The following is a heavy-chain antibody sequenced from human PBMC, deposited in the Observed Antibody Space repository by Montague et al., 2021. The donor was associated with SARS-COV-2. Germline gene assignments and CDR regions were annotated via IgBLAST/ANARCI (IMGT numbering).Heavy chain of an antibody. CDR3: ARTSASSDY. Sequence: CAISGDSVSRNSAAWSWIRQSPSRGFEWLGRTYYRSKWYNDYAVSVKSRITINPDTSKNQISLRLNSVTPEDTAVYYCARTSASSDYWGQGTPVTVSS. V-gene: IGHV6-1*01. J-gene: IGHJ4*02. CDR2: TYYRSKWYN. CDR1: GDSVSRNSAA. D-gene: IGHD1-26*01.